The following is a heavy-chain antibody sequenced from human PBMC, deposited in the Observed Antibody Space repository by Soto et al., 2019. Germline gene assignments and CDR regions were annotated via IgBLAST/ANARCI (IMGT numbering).Heavy chain of an antibody. J-gene: IGHJ4*02. CDR1: GGSISSSSYY. Sequence: QLQLQESGPGLVKPSETLSLTCTVSGGSISSSSYYWGWIRQPPGKGLEWIGSIYYSGSTYYNPSLKRRVTISVDTSKNQFSLKLSSVTAADTAVYYCARPDSYYGSGFGYWGQGTLVTVSS. D-gene: IGHD3-10*01. CDR3: ARPDSYYGSGFGY. V-gene: IGHV4-39*01. CDR2: IYYSGST.